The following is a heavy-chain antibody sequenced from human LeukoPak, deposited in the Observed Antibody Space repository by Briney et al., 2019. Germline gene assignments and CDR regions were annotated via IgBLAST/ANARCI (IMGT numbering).Heavy chain of an antibody. V-gene: IGHV1-18*01. J-gene: IGHJ4*02. D-gene: IGHD4-17*01. Sequence: ASVKVSCKASGYTFTSYGISWVRQAPGQGLEWMGWISAYNGNTNYAQKFQGRVTMTEDTSTDTAYMELSSLRSEDTAVYYCATASDYGDQGLYYWGQGTLVTVSS. CDR3: ATASDYGDQGLYY. CDR1: GYTFTSYG. CDR2: ISAYNGNT.